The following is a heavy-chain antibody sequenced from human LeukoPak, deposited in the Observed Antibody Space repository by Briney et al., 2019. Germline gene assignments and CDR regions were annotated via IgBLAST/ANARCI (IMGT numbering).Heavy chain of an antibody. J-gene: IGHJ4*02. CDR2: INPNSGGT. CDR1: GYTFTGYY. Sequence: ASVKVSCKASGYTFTGYYLHWVRQAPGQGLEWMGWINPNSGGTNYAQKFQGRVTMTRDTSISTAYMELSRLRSDGTAVYYCARGDYYGSGSYHHYFDYWGQGTLVTVSS. CDR3: ARGDYYGSGSYHHYFDY. D-gene: IGHD3-10*01. V-gene: IGHV1-2*02.